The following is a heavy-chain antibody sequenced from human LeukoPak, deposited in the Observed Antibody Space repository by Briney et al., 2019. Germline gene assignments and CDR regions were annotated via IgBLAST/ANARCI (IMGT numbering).Heavy chain of an antibody. CDR3: ARERLYYYDSSGPLDI. D-gene: IGHD3-22*01. CDR1: GFTVSSNY. J-gene: IGHJ3*02. CDR2: IYSGGST. V-gene: IGHV3-66*01. Sequence: GGSLRLSCAASGFTVSSNYMSWVRQAPGKGLEWVSVIYSGGSTYYADSVKGRFTISGDNSKNTLYLQMNSLRAEDTAVYYCARERLYYYDSSGPLDIWGQGTMVTVSS.